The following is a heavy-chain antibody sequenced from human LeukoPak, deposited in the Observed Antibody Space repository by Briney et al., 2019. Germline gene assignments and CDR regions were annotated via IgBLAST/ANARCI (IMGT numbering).Heavy chain of an antibody. CDR3: ARDGHPSEINYYETTGYFYH. Sequence: PGGSLRLSCTGSGFSFGAYGIHWVRQAPGRGLEWLAFIWFDGSKSNYADSVKGRLTISRDNSRNTLYLQLNSLRTEDTAVYYCARDGHPSEINYYETTGYFYHWGQGTVVTVSS. CDR1: GFSFGAYG. J-gene: IGHJ4*02. D-gene: IGHD3-22*01. V-gene: IGHV3-33*01. CDR2: IWFDGSKS.